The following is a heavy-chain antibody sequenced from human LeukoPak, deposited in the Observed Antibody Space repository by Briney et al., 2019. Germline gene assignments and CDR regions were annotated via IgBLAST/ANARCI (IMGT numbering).Heavy chain of an antibody. CDR3: ARDSLDYYCMDV. CDR2: IRNDGSNK. J-gene: IGHJ6*03. CDR1: EFTFRSYN. V-gene: IGHV3-30*02. D-gene: IGHD1-1*01. Sequence: PGGSLRLSCAASEFTFRSYNMHWVRQAPGTGLEWVAFIRNDGSNKHYADSVKGRFTISRDNSKNTLYLQMNSLRAEDTAVYYCARDSLDYYCMDVWGKGTTVTVSS.